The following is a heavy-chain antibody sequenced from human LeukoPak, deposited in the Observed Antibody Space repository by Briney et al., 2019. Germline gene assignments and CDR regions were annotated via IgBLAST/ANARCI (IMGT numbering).Heavy chain of an antibody. J-gene: IGHJ3*02. V-gene: IGHV3-33*01. CDR1: GFTFSVYG. Sequence: GGSLRLSCAASGFTFSVYGMHWVRQAPGRGLDRLTAIRYDGTETAYADSVKGQFTISRDNSRNTLYLQMNSLRVEDTAIYYCARENWNVAKYVLDIWGQGTLVSVAS. CDR2: IRYDGTET. D-gene: IGHD1-1*01. CDR3: ARENWNVAKYVLDI.